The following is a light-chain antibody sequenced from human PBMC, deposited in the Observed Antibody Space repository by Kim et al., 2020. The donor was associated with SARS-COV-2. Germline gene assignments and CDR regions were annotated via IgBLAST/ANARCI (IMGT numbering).Light chain of an antibody. V-gene: IGLV3-25*03. CDR3: QSADSSGSYRV. J-gene: IGLJ3*02. Sequence: SYELTQPPSVPVSPGQTARITCSGDTLPKEFAYWYQQKPGQAPVLVIYKDSERPSGIPERFSGSSSGTTVTLTISGVQAEDEADYYCQSADSSGSYRVFG. CDR1: TLPKEF. CDR2: KDS.